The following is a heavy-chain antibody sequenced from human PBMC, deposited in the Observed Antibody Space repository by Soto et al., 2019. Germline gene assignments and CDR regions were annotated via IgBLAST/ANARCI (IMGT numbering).Heavy chain of an antibody. CDR2: ISSGGSP. D-gene: IGHD2-15*01. J-gene: IGHJ1*01. V-gene: IGHV4-31*11. CDR3: TLNHCAGGGCYDRDY. CDR1: DESVTSPGNY. Sequence: VQLQESGPGLVKPSQTLSLTCAVSDESVTSPGNYWNWIRQRPDTGLEWIGYISSGGSPFYNPSLQSRVSLSLDTSNNLFSLTLNSATAADTAVYYCTLNHCAGGGCYDRDYWGQGTRVTVSS.